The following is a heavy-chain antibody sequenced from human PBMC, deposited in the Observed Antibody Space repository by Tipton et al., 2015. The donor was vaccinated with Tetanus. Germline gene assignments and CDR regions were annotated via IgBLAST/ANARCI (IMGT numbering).Heavy chain of an antibody. J-gene: IGHJ3*02. D-gene: IGHD2-2*01. Sequence: TLYLTCTVSGGPISSYYWSRVGQHPGKGLEWFGYVFYSGSTDLNPSLKSRVTISVDTAKNLISLKLTSVTTADTAVYYCTRSGGSRYAFDIWGQGTMVTVSS. CDR3: TRSGGSRYAFDI. CDR1: GGPISSYY. V-gene: IGHV4-59*01. CDR2: VFYSGST.